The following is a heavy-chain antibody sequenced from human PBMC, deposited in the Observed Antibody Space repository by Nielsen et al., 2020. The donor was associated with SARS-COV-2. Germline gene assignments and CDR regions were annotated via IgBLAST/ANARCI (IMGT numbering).Heavy chain of an antibody. D-gene: IGHD3-10*01. CDR3: ATGFREWPDAFDI. V-gene: IGHV3-30-3*01. CDR2: ISYDGSKK. CDR1: GVSFSSYA. Sequence: AESLSLSCAVSGVSFSSYAMHWVRQAPGKGLEWVEVISYDGSKKYYADSVKGRFTISRDNSKNTLYLQMTSLRAEDTAVYYCATGFREWPDAFDIWGQGTMVTVSS. J-gene: IGHJ3*02.